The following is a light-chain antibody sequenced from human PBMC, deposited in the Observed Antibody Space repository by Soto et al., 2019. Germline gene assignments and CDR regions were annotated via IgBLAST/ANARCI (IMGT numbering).Light chain of an antibody. CDR3: QQYNSQSRT. Sequence: DIQMTQSPSTLSASVGDRVTITCRASQSIRSWLAWYQQKPGKPPKLLIYKASSLESGVPSRFSGSGSGTAFTLSISSLQPDDSATYYCQQYNSQSRTFGQGTKV. J-gene: IGKJ1*01. V-gene: IGKV1-5*03. CDR1: QSIRSW. CDR2: KAS.